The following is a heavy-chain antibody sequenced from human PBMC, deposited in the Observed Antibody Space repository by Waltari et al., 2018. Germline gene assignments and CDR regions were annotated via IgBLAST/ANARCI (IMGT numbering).Heavy chain of an antibody. CDR3: AKARMTYDAFDI. CDR1: GFTFDDYA. Sequence: EVQLVESGGGLVQPGRSLRLSCAASGFTFDDYAMHWVRQAPGKGLEWVSGISWNSGSIGYADSVKGRFTISRDNAKNSLYLQMNSLRAEDTALYYCAKARMTYDAFDIWGQGTMVTVSS. V-gene: IGHV3-9*01. D-gene: IGHD2-8*01. CDR2: ISWNSGSI. J-gene: IGHJ3*02.